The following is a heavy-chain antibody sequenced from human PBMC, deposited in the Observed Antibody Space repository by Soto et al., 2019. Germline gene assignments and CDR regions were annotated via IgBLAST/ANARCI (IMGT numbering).Heavy chain of an antibody. CDR2: ISGSSSGT. CDR1: GFNFGAYA. V-gene: IGHV3-23*01. J-gene: IGHJ6*02. D-gene: IGHD6-19*01. CDR3: AKDRSENFCFYYYGMDV. Sequence: PGGSLTLSCEASGFNFGAYAMSWVRQAPGKGLEWVSGISGSSSGTYYTDSVKGRFTISRDNSKNTVYLQMNSLRGEDTAVYYCAKDRSENFCFYYYGMDVWGQGTAVTVSS.